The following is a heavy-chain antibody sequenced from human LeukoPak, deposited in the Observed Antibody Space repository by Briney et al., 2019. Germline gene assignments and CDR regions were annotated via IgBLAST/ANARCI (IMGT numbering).Heavy chain of an antibody. CDR3: ARRLVGANVFDY. J-gene: IGHJ4*02. CDR2: IYHSGST. V-gene: IGHV4-38-2*01. Sequence: SETLSLTCAVSGYSTSSGYYWGWIRQPPGKGLEWIGSIYHSGSTYYNPSLKSRVTISVDTSKNQFSLKLSSVTAADTAVYYCARRLVGANVFDYWGQGTPLTVSS. CDR1: GYSTSSGYY. D-gene: IGHD1-26*01.